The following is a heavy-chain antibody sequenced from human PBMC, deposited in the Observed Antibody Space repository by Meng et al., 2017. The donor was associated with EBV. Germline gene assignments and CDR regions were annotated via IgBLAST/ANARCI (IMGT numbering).Heavy chain of an antibody. Sequence: QMTLKEPDPTQVTPTHTLTLTCSSSVFALSNRGVGVGCIRHPPGKALEWLALIYWDDDKRYYPSLKSRLTVTKDTSKNQEVLTMTNMDPVDTATEYYGHRGGGRGDAFDYWGQGTLVTVSS. CDR2: IYWDDDK. V-gene: IGHV2-5*02. CDR1: VFALSNRGVG. CDR3: GHRGGGRGDAFDY. J-gene: IGHJ4*02. D-gene: IGHD3-16*01.